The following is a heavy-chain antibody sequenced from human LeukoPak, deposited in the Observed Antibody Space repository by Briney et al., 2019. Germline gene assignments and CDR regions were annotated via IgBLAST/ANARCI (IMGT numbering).Heavy chain of an antibody. CDR3: ARAAPNYYDSSGSLRNPYFDY. CDR2: IYYSRST. D-gene: IGHD3-22*01. CDR1: GGSISTGGYY. Sequence: PSETLSLTCTVSGGSISTGGYYWSWIRQHPGKGLEWIGNIYYSRSTYYSPSLKSRVTMSVDTSKNQFSLTLISVTAADTAVYFCARAAPNYYDSSGSLRNPYFDYWGQGTLVTVSS. V-gene: IGHV4-31*03. J-gene: IGHJ4*02.